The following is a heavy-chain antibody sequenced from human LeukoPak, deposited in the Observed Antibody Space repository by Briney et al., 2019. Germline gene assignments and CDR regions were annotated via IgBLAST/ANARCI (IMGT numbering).Heavy chain of an antibody. CDR2: ISGSGAGT. J-gene: IGHJ4*02. Sequence: PGGSLRLSCAASGFTFSNSAMNWVRQAPGKGLEWVSTISGSGAGTYYADSVKGRLTISRDNSKNTLYLQMNSLRAEDTAVYYCARDNCSSTSCYTGLFDYWGQGTLVTVSS. CDR3: ARDNCSSTSCYTGLFDY. CDR1: GFTFSNSA. V-gene: IGHV3-23*01. D-gene: IGHD2-2*02.